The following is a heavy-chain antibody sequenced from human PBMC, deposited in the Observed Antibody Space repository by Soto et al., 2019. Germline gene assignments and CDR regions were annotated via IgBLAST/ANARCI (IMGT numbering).Heavy chain of an antibody. V-gene: IGHV3-66*01. CDR1: GFTVSDYY. J-gene: IGHJ4*02. CDR2: FYSGSST. CDR3: ARDERFLKWFPLAD. Sequence: GGSLRLSCAASGFTVSDYYMSWVRQAPGKGLEWVSVFYSGSSTYYADSVKGRFTTSRDDSKNTLYLQMINLRAEDTAMYYCARDERFLKWFPLADWGQGTLVTVSS. D-gene: IGHD3-3*01.